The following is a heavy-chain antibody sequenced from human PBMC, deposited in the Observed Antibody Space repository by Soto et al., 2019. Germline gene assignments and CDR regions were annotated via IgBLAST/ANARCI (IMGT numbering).Heavy chain of an antibody. CDR3: ANESRGRGADY. Sequence: EVQLLASGGGLVQPGGSLRLSCAASGFTFSNYAMSWVRQTPGKGLEWVSTISGGGGNTYYPDAVKGLFTISRDNSKATVYLQMNSLRAEDTAIYYCANESRGRGADYWGQGALVTGTS. J-gene: IGHJ4*02. CDR2: ISGGGGNT. CDR1: GFTFSNYA. V-gene: IGHV3-23*01.